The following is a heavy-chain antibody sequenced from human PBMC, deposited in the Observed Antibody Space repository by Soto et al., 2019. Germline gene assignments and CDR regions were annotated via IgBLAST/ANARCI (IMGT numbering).Heavy chain of an antibody. J-gene: IGHJ4*02. D-gene: IGHD5-18*01. CDR1: GGTFSSYA. CDR2: IIPIFGTA. Sequence: GASVKVSCKASGGTFSSYAISWVRQAPGQGLGWMGGIIPIFGTANYAQKFQGRVTITADESTSTAYMELSSLRSEDTAVYYCARDQGGYSYDHWGQGTLVTVSS. CDR3: ARDQGGYSYDH. V-gene: IGHV1-69*13.